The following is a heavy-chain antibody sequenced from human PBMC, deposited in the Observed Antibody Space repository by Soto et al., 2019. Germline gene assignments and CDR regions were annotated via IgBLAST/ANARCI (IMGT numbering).Heavy chain of an antibody. CDR2: IIPIFGTA. Sequence: KVSCKASGGTFSSYAISWVRRAPGQGLEWMGGIIPIFGTANYAQKFQGRVTITADESTSTAYMELSSLRSEDTAVYYCARLWFGDSDYYYGMDVWGQGTTVTVSS. CDR1: GGTFSSYA. V-gene: IGHV1-69*01. D-gene: IGHD3-10*01. J-gene: IGHJ6*02. CDR3: ARLWFGDSDYYYGMDV.